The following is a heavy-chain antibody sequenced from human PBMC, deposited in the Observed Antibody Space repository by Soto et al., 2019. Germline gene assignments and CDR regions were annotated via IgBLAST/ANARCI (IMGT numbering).Heavy chain of an antibody. Sequence: EVQLLESGGGLVQPGGSLRLSCAASGFTFSSYAMSWVRQAPGKGLEWVSAISGSGGSTYYADSVKGRFTISRDNSKNTRYLKMNSLRAEDTGVYYCGPGGQQLVSVWGQGTLVTVSS. CDR2: ISGSGGST. V-gene: IGHV3-23*01. CDR1: GFTFSSYA. J-gene: IGHJ4*02. CDR3: GPGGQQLVSV. D-gene: IGHD6-13*01.